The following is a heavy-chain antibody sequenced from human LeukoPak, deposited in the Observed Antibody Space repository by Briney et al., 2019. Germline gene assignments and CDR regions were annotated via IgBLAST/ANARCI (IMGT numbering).Heavy chain of an antibody. CDR2: IIPRLSTS. Sequence: SVRVSCKASGGTFSTYGISWVRQAPGQGLEWMGRIIPRLSTSNYAQKFQGRVTITTDESTSTAYMGLSSLRSEDTAVYYCARDPHSGYDRLFDAFDIWGQGTMVTVSS. CDR1: GGTFSTYG. J-gene: IGHJ3*02. D-gene: IGHD5-12*01. CDR3: ARDPHSGYDRLFDAFDI. V-gene: IGHV1-69*11.